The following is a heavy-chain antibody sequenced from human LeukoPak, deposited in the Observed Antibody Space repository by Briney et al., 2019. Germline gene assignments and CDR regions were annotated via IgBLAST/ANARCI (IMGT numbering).Heavy chain of an antibody. CDR1: GFTFSTYA. D-gene: IGHD6-19*01. CDR3: ATTTVAGTRDY. V-gene: IGHV3-66*02. Sequence: GGSLRLSCAASGFTFSTYAMTWVRQAPGKGLEWVSVIYSGGSTYYADSVKGRFTISRDNTKNTLYLQMNSLRAEDTAVYYCATTTVAGTRDYWGQGTLVTVSS. CDR2: IYSGGST. J-gene: IGHJ4*02.